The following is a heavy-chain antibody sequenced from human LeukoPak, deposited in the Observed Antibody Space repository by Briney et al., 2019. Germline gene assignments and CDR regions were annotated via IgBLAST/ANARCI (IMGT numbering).Heavy chain of an antibody. CDR2: IIPIFGTA. CDR3: ARCSSEGAPIAVASGLELYYYYYMDV. Sequence: SVKVSSRVLEGTSVAMLLAGGDEAPGQGLKWMGGIIPIFGTANNAQKVQGRVTITADESTSTAYMELRSLRSEDTAVYYCARCSSEGAPIAVASGLELYYYYYMDVWGKGTTVTVSS. CDR1: EGTSVAML. J-gene: IGHJ6*03. D-gene: IGHD6-19*01. V-gene: IGHV1-69*01.